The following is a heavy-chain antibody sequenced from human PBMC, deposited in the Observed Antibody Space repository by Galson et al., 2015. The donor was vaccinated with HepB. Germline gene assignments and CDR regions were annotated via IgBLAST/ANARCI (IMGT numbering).Heavy chain of an antibody. J-gene: IGHJ6*02. Sequence: SLRLSCAASGFTFSSYWMHWVRQAPGKGLVWVSLINSDGSSTSYADSVKGRFTISRDNAKNTLYLQMNSLRAEDTAVYYCAREGAIGMDVWGQGTTVTVSS. D-gene: IGHD2-2*01. CDR2: INSDGSST. V-gene: IGHV3-74*01. CDR1: GFTFSSYW. CDR3: AREGAIGMDV.